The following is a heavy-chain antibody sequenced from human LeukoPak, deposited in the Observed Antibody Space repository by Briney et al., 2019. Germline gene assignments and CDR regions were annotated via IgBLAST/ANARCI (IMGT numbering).Heavy chain of an antibody. CDR1: GGSISSYY. Sequence: SETLSLTCTVSGGSISSYYWSWIRQPAGKGLEWIGRIYTSGSTNYNPSLKSRVTMSVDTSKNQFSLKLSSVTAADTAVYYCARVTYYYGSGSYEFYYFDYWGQGNLVTVSS. V-gene: IGHV4-4*07. CDR3: ARVTYYYGSGSYEFYYFDY. D-gene: IGHD3-10*01. J-gene: IGHJ4*02. CDR2: IYTSGST.